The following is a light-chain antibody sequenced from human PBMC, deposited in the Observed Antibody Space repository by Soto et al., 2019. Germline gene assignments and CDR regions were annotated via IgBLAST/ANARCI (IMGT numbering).Light chain of an antibody. CDR1: SSDVGSYNL. CDR3: CSYAGSSTPYV. V-gene: IGLV2-23*01. J-gene: IGLJ1*01. Sequence: QSALTQPASVCGSPGQSITISCSGTSSDVGSYNLVSWYQQHPGKAPKLMIYEGSKRPSGVSNRFSGSKSGNTASLTISGLHAEDEADYYCCSYAGSSTPYVFGTGTKLTVL. CDR2: EGS.